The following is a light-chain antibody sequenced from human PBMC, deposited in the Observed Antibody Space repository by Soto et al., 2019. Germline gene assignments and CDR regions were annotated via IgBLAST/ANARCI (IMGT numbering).Light chain of an antibody. Sequence: EIELTYSLSTQSSTPRERATISCRASQSVSSSYLAWYQQKPGKAPRLLIYKASSMATGIPSRFSGSGSGTEFTLTISSLQPEDFATYYCQQDKTSPRTFGGGTNVDIK. V-gene: IGKV3-20*02. CDR2: KAS. J-gene: IGKJ4*02. CDR3: QQDKTSPRT. CDR1: QSVSSSY.